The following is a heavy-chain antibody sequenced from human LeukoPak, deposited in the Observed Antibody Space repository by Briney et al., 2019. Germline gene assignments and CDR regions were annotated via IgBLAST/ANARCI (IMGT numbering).Heavy chain of an antibody. J-gene: IGHJ4*02. Sequence: AGGSLRLSCAASGFTFSSYSMTWVRQAPGKGREWVSSISSSSSYIYYADSVQGRFTISRDNAKNSLYLQMNSLRAEDTAVYYCARDTYYYDSSGYYQSDYWGQGTLVTVSS. CDR1: GFTFSSYS. D-gene: IGHD3-22*01. V-gene: IGHV3-21*01. CDR3: ARDTYYYDSSGYYQSDY. CDR2: ISSSSSYI.